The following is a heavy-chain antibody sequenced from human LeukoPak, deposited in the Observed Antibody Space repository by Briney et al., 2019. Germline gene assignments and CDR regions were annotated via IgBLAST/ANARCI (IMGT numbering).Heavy chain of an antibody. CDR1: GFTFSSYA. J-gene: IGHJ4*02. V-gene: IGHV3-23*01. CDR3: AKDGFVPPPHSRRSGRPYYYDD. D-gene: IGHD1-26*01. CDR2: ISGSGGST. Sequence: GGSLRLSCAASGFTFSSYAMSWVRQAPGKGQEWVSAISGSGGSTYYADSVKGRFTISRDNSKNALYLQMNSLRAEDTAVYYCAKDGFVPPPHSRRSGRPYYYDDWGQGTLVTVSS.